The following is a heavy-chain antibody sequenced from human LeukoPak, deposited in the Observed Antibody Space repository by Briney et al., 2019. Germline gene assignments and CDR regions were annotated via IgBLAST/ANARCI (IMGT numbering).Heavy chain of an antibody. Sequence: PSETLSLTCTVSGGSISSSNYYWGWIRQPPEKGLEWIGTIYYTGSTFYNPSLKSRVTISVDTPENQFSLKLTSVTAADTAVYYCARQYYESSGYVDYWGQGYLVTVSS. D-gene: IGHD3-22*01. CDR2: IYYTGST. CDR1: GGSISSSNYY. CDR3: ARQYYESSGYVDY. V-gene: IGHV4-39*01. J-gene: IGHJ4*02.